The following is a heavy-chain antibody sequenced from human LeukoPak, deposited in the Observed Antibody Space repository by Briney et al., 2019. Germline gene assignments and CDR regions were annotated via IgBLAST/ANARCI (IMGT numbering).Heavy chain of an antibody. V-gene: IGHV3-23*01. CDR2: ISGSGGST. Sequence: GGSLRLSCAASGFTFSSYAMSWVRQAPGKGLEWVSAISGSGGSTYYADSVKGRFTISRDSSKNTLYLQMNSLRAEDTAVYYCALKERTGGRFDYWGQGTLVTVSS. CDR3: ALKERTGGRFDY. CDR1: GFTFSSYA. D-gene: IGHD1-26*01. J-gene: IGHJ4*02.